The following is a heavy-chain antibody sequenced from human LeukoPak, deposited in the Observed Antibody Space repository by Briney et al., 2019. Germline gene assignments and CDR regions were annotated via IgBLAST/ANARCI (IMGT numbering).Heavy chain of an antibody. D-gene: IGHD2-15*01. J-gene: IGHJ4*02. CDR2: INHSGST. Sequence: SETLSLTCAVYGGSFSGYYWSWIRQPPGKGLEWIGEINHSGSTNYNPSLKSRVTISVDTSKNQFSLKLSSVTAADTAVYYCATVRGYCPDYWGQGTLVTVSS. CDR3: ATVRGYCPDY. V-gene: IGHV4-34*01. CDR1: GGSFSGYY.